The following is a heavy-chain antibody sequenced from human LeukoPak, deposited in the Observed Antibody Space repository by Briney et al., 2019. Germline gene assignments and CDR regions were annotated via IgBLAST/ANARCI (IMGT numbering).Heavy chain of an antibody. CDR2: IKHRAERYST. CDR3: ARGRRDSRTGNWFVES. CDR1: GFTFSSYS. D-gene: IGHD1-1*01. Sequence: GGSLRLSCAASGFTFSSYSMNWVRQAPGKGLEWVGRIKHRAERYSTEYAASVKGRFTISREESRNSLYLQMNNLETGDTAVYYCARGRRDSRTGNWFVESWGQGILVTVSS. V-gene: IGHV3-72*01. J-gene: IGHJ4*02.